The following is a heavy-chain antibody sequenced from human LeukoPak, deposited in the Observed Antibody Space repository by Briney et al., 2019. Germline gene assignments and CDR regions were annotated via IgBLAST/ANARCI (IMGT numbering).Heavy chain of an antibody. CDR1: GGSFSGYY. CDR2: INHSGST. V-gene: IGHV4-34*01. CDR3: ARGGWVGFPFDY. D-gene: IGHD1-26*01. J-gene: IGHJ4*02. Sequence: PSETLSLTCAVYGGSFSGYYWSWIRQPPGKGLEWIGEINHSGSTNYNPSLKSRVTISVDTSKNQFSLKLSSVTAADTAVYYCARGGWVGFPFDYWGQGTLVTVSS.